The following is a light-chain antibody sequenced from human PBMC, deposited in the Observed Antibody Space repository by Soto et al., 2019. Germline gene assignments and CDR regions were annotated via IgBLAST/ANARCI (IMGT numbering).Light chain of an antibody. CDR1: QTVTNK. Sequence: EIVMTQSPATLSVYPGERVVLSCRATQTVTNKLAWYQQKPGQAPRLLIYDASIRATGIPARFSGSGSGTEFTLTISSLQSEDFVLYYCQQYNSWPVTFGGGTKVEIK. CDR2: DAS. V-gene: IGKV3-15*01. CDR3: QQYNSWPVT. J-gene: IGKJ4*01.